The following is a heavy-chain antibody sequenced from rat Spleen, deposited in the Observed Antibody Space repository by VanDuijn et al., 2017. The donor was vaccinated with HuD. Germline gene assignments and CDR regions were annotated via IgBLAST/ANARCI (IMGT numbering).Heavy chain of an antibody. CDR1: GFSLTSNS. CDR3: TSPFRWFAY. V-gene: IGHV2-1*01. CDR2: IWRGGST. J-gene: IGHJ2*01. Sequence: QVQLKESGPGLVQPSQTLSLTCTVSGFSLTSNSVSWVRQPPGKGLEWMGAIWRGGSTDYNSALKSRLSISRDTSKSQVFLRMNSLQTEDTAIFFGTSPFRWFAYWGQGVMVTVSS.